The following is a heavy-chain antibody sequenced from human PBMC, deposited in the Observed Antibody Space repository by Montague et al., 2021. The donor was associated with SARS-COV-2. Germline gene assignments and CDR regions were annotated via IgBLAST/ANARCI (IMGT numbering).Heavy chain of an antibody. J-gene: IGHJ4*02. D-gene: IGHD3-16*01. Sequence: TLSLTRTVSGGSISSGSYYWSWIRQPAGKGLEWIGRIYTSGTTNYNPSLKSRVTISIDTSKNQFSLTVNSVTAADTAMYYCARDPGLAGYTAGLGYWGQGTLVTVSS. V-gene: IGHV4-61*02. CDR3: ARDPGLAGYTAGLGY. CDR1: GGSISSGSYY. CDR2: IYTSGTT.